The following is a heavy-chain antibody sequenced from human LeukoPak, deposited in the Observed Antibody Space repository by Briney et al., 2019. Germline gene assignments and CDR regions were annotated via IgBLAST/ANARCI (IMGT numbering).Heavy chain of an antibody. V-gene: IGHV3-21*01. J-gene: IGHJ4*02. D-gene: IGHD3-16*01. CDR3: ARERESVCDY. Sequence: GGSLRLSCAASGFTFSSYSMDWVRQAPGKGLEWVSSISSSSSYIYYADSVKGRFTISRDNAKNSLYLQMNSLRAEDTAVYYCARERESVCDYWGPGTRVTVSA. CDR1: GFTFSSYS. CDR2: ISSSSSYI.